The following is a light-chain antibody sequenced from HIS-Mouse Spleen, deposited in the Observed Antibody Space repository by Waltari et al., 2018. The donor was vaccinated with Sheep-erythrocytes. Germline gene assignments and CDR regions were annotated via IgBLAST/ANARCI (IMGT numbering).Light chain of an antibody. Sequence: QSALPQPRSVSGSPGQSVTLSCTATISSVCGYNHVSWYQQHPGRAPKLMIYDVSKRPSGVPDRFSGSKSGNTASLTISGLQAEDEADYYCCSYAGSYNHVFATGTKVTVL. CDR1: ISSVCGYNH. CDR2: DVS. V-gene: IGLV2-11*01. CDR3: CSYAGSYNHV. J-gene: IGLJ1*01.